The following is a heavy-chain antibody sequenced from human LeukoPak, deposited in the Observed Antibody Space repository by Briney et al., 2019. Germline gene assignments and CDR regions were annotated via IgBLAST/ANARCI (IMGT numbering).Heavy chain of an antibody. J-gene: IGHJ3*02. CDR1: GFTFSNAW. CDR3: TTDRVDIVVVPAAMGAFDI. Sequence: PGGSLRLSCAASGFTFSNAWMSWVRQAPGKGLEWVGRIKSKTDGGTTDYAAPVKGRFTISRDDSKNTLYLQMNSLKTEDTAVYCCTTDRVDIVVVPAAMGAFDIWGQGTMVTVSS. CDR2: IKSKTDGGTT. D-gene: IGHD2-2*01. V-gene: IGHV3-15*01.